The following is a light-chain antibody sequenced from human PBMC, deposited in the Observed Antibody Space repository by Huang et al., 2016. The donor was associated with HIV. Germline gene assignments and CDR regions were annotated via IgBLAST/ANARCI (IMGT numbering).Light chain of an antibody. V-gene: IGKV1-39*01. CDR1: QSISSY. Sequence: DIQMTQSPSSLSASVRDRVTITCRASQSISSYLNWYQQKPGKAPKLLIYAASSLQGGGPSRFSGSGAGTDFTLTISSLQPEDFATYYCQQSYSTPRTFGQGTKLEIK. CDR2: AAS. CDR3: QQSYSTPRT. J-gene: IGKJ2*01.